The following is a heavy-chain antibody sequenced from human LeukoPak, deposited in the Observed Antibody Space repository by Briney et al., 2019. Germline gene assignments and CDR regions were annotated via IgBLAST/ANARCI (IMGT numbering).Heavy chain of an antibody. CDR3: ARLPGGDYGAGYYYYMDV. D-gene: IGHD4-17*01. V-gene: IGHV3-21*01. Sequence: PGGSLRLSCAASGFTFSSYSMNWVRQAPGKGLEWVSSISSSSSYIYCADSVKGRFTISRDNAKNSLYLQMNSLRAEDTAVYYCARLPGGDYGAGYYYYMDVWGKGTTVTVSS. CDR2: ISSSSSYI. CDR1: GFTFSSYS. J-gene: IGHJ6*03.